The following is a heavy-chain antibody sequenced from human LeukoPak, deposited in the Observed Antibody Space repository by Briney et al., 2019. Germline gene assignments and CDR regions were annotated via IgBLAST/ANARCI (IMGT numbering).Heavy chain of an antibody. CDR3: ASLRERSYYARGFDY. CDR2: INHSGST. V-gene: IGHV4-34*01. D-gene: IGHD1-26*01. CDR1: GGSFSGYY. J-gene: IGHJ4*02. Sequence: SETLSLTCAVYGGSFSGYYWSWIRQPPGKGLEWIGEINHSGSTNYNPSLKSRVTISVDTSKNQFSLKLSSVTAADTAVYYCASLRERSYYARGFDYWGQGTLVTASS.